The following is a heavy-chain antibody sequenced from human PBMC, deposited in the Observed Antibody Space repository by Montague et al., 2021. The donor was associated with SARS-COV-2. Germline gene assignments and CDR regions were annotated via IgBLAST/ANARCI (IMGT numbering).Heavy chain of an antibody. Sequence: SLRLSCAASGFTFSSYATHWVRQAPGKGLEWVAVISYDGSNKYYADSVKGRFTISRDNSKNTLYLQMNSLRAEDTAVYYCARDLGSYYGMDVWGQGTLVTVSS. V-gene: IGHV3-30*04. CDR1: GFTFSSYA. CDR3: ARDLGSYYGMDV. J-gene: IGHJ6*02. CDR2: ISYDGSNK.